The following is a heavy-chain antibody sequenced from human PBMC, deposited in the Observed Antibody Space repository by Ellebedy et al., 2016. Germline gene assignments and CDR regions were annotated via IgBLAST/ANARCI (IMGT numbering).Heavy chain of an antibody. V-gene: IGHV4-59*12. Sequence: SETLSLTXTVSGGSISSYYWSWIRQPPGKGLEWIGYIYYSGSTNYNPSLKSRVTISVDTSKNQFSLKLSSVTAADTAVYYCARSTSFPSNYYYYMDVWGKGTTVTVSS. J-gene: IGHJ6*03. CDR3: ARSTSFPSNYYYYMDV. CDR1: GGSISSYY. D-gene: IGHD2-2*01. CDR2: IYYSGST.